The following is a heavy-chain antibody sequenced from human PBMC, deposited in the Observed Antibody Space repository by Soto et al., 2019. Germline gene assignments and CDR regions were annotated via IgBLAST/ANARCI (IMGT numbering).Heavy chain of an antibody. Sequence: ASVKVSCKASGYTFTSYAMHWVRQAPGQRLEWMGWINAGNGNTKYSQKFQGRVTITRDTSASTAYMELSSLRSEDTAVYYCARVRAPGYCSSTSCYGDFDYWGQGTLVTVSS. J-gene: IGHJ4*02. V-gene: IGHV1-3*01. CDR3: ARVRAPGYCSSTSCYGDFDY. CDR1: GYTFTSYA. CDR2: INAGNGNT. D-gene: IGHD2-2*03.